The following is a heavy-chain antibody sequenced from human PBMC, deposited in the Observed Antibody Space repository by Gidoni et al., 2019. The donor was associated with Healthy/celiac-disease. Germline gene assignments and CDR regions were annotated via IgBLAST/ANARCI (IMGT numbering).Heavy chain of an antibody. V-gene: IGHV4-4*02. Sequence: QVQLQESGPGLVKPSGTLSLTCAVSGGSISSSNWWSWVRQPPGKGLEWSGKIYHSVSTNYNPSLKSRVTISVDKSKNQFSLKLSSVTAADTAVYYCARAVTTVTTWNPLSFDYWGQGTLVTVSS. CDR1: GGSISSSNW. D-gene: IGHD4-17*01. J-gene: IGHJ4*02. CDR2: IYHSVST. CDR3: ARAVTTVTTWNPLSFDY.